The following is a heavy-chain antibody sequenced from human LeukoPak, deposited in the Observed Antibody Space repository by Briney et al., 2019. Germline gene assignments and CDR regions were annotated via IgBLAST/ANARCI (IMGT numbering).Heavy chain of an antibody. V-gene: IGHV4-39*07. Sequence: SETLSLTCTVSGGSISSSSYSWGWIRQPPGKGLEWIGSIYYSGSTYYNPSLKSRVTISVDTSKNQFSLKLSSVTAADTAVYYCARVAPRAPLWGQGTLVTVSS. J-gene: IGHJ4*02. CDR1: GGSISSSSYS. CDR2: IYYSGST. CDR3: ARVAPRAPL.